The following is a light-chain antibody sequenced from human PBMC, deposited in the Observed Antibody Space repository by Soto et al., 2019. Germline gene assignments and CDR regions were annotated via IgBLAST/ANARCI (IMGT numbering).Light chain of an antibody. CDR1: QSLLYRDGNTY. Sequence: EAVLTQSPLSLPVSLGQPASITCRSSQSLLYRDGNTYLNWFQQRPGQSPRRLIYKVSDRDSGVPDRFSGSGSGTDFTLIISRVEAEDAAVYFCMQASRWPYTFGQGTKLEI. J-gene: IGKJ2*01. CDR3: MQASRWPYT. V-gene: IGKV2-30*01. CDR2: KVS.